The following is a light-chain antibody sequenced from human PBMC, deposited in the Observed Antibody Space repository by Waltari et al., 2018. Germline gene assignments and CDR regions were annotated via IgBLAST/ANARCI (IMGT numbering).Light chain of an antibody. CDR2: GAS. CDR3: QHYVRLPAT. J-gene: IGKJ1*01. Sequence: EIVLTQSPGSMSSYPGERVTLSCRASQSVSRAWAWYQQKPGQAPRLLIFGASNRATGIPDRFSGSGSETDFSLTISRLEPEDFAVYYCQHYVRLPATFGRGTKVEIK. CDR1: QSVSRAW. V-gene: IGKV3-20*01.